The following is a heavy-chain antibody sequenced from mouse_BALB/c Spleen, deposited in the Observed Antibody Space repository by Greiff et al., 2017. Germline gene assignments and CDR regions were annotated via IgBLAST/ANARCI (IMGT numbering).Heavy chain of an antibody. D-gene: IGHD2-14*01. CDR2: IDPETGGT. J-gene: IGHJ3*01. Sequence: VQLQQSGAELVRPGASVTLSCKASGYTFTDYEMHWVKQTPVHGLEWIGAIDPETGGTAYNQKFKGKATLTADKSSSTAYMELRSLTSEDSAVYYCARGRYDVPWFAYWGQGTLVTVSA. CDR3: ARGRYDVPWFAY. V-gene: IGHV1-15*01. CDR1: GYTFTDYE.